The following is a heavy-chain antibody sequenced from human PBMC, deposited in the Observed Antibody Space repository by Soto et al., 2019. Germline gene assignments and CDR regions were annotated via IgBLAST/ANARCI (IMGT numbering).Heavy chain of an antibody. Sequence: PSETLFLTCAVYGGSFSGYYWSWIRQPPGKGLEWIGEINHSGSTNYNPSLKSRVTISVDTSKNQFSLKLSSVTAADTAVYYCARGSGYDFWSGYYKDAFDIWGQGTMVT. J-gene: IGHJ3*02. CDR1: GGSFSGYY. V-gene: IGHV4-34*01. CDR2: INHSGST. CDR3: ARGSGYDFWSGYYKDAFDI. D-gene: IGHD3-3*01.